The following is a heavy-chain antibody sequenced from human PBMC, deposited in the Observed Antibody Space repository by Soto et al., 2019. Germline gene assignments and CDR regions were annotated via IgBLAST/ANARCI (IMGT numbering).Heavy chain of an antibody. CDR3: ARATLIAAAGYDY. CDR1: GFTFSYYY. CDR2: ISSSGSTI. Sequence: GGSLRLSCAASGFTFSYYYMSWIRQAPGKGLEWVSYISSSGSTIYYADSVKGRFTISRDNAKNSLYLQMNSLRAEDTAVYYCARATLIAAAGYDYWGQGTLVTVSS. V-gene: IGHV3-11*01. D-gene: IGHD6-13*01. J-gene: IGHJ4*02.